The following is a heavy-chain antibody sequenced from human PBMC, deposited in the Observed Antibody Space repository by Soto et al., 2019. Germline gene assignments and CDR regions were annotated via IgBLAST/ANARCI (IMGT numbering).Heavy chain of an antibody. J-gene: IGHJ4*02. V-gene: IGHV4-59*01. D-gene: IGHD3-3*01. CDR1: GGSISSYY. CDR3: ASISYDFWSGYYPTPSFDY. Sequence: AETLSLTCTVSGGSISSYYWSWIRQPPGKGLEWIGYIYYSGSTNYNPSLKSRVTISVDTSKNQCSLKLSSVTAADTAVYYCASISYDFWSGYYPTPSFDYWGQGTLVPVSS. CDR2: IYYSGST.